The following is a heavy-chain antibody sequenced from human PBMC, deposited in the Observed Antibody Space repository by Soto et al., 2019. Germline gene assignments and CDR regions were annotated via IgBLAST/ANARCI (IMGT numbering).Heavy chain of an antibody. V-gene: IGHV1-18*01. D-gene: IGHD3-22*01. Sequence: QVKLVQSGTEVKKPGASMKVSCKASGYSFATSGISWVRQAPGQGLEWMGWISAYNGNTNYEQKLQERVTMTTDTSTSTAYLELRSLRSDDTAVYYCARAGHYYDSSGYATWGQGTLVTVS. CDR2: ISAYNGNT. CDR3: ARAGHYYDSSGYAT. J-gene: IGHJ5*02. CDR1: GYSFATSG.